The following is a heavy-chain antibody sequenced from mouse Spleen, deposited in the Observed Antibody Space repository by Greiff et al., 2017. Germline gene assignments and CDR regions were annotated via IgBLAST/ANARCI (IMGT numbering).Heavy chain of an antibody. J-gene: IGHJ3*01. V-gene: IGHV5-9-4*01. CDR3: ARDYYGSSYSFAY. D-gene: IGHD1-1*01. CDR1: GFTFSSYA. Sequence: EVKLVESGGGLVKPGGSLKLSCAASGFTFSSYAMSWVRQSPEKRLEWVAEISSGGSYTYYPDTVTGRFTISRDNAKNTLYLEMSSLRSEDTAMYYCARDYYGSSYSFAYWGQGTLVTVSA. CDR2: ISSGGSYT.